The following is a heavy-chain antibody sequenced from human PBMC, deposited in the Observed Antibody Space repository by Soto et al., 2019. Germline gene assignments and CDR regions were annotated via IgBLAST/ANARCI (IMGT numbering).Heavy chain of an antibody. D-gene: IGHD3-10*01. CDR1: GGSISSGGYY. Sequence: QVQLQESGPGLVKPSQTLSLTCTVSGGSISSGGYYWSWIRQHPGKGLEWIGYIYYSGSTYYNPSLKSRVTLSVDTSKNQFSLKLSSVTAADTAVYYCAREVTYYYGSGSYYVAYYFDYWGQGTLVTVSS. V-gene: IGHV4-31*03. CDR3: AREVTYYYGSGSYYVAYYFDY. J-gene: IGHJ4*02. CDR2: IYYSGST.